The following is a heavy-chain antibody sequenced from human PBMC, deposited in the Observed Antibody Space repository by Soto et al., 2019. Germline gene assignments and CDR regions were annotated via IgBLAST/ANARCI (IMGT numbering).Heavy chain of an antibody. CDR3: ARIGEMATVTSWYFDL. CDR1: GGSFSGYY. J-gene: IGHJ2*01. Sequence: QVQLQQWGAGLLKPSETLSLTCAVYGGSFSGYYWSWIRQPPGKGLEWIGEINHSGSTNYNPSLKSRVTISVEPSKNQFSLKLSSVTAADTAVYYCARIGEMATVTSWYFDLWGRGTLVTVSS. CDR2: INHSGST. D-gene: IGHD3-10*01. V-gene: IGHV4-34*01.